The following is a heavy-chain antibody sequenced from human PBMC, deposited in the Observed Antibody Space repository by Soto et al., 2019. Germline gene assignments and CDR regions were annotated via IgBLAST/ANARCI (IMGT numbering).Heavy chain of an antibody. CDR1: GFTVSSNY. CDR2: IYSGGST. J-gene: IGHJ3*02. CDR3: ARTLPPSAFDI. Sequence: EVQLVESGGGLVQPGGSLRLSCAASGFTVSSNYMSWVRQAPGKGLEWVSVIYSGGSTYYADSVKGRFTISRHNSKNTLYLQLNSLRAEDTAVYYCARTLPPSAFDIWGQGTMVTVSS. V-gene: IGHV3-53*04. D-gene: IGHD2-15*01.